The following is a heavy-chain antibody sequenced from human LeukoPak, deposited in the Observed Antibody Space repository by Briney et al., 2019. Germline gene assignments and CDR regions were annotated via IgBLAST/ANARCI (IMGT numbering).Heavy chain of an antibody. V-gene: IGHV4-4*02. J-gene: IGHJ2*01. Sequence: PSETLSLTCAVSGDSITNRNWWNWVRQPPGKGLEWIGEISHSGSTNYNPSLKSRVTIDKSENEFSLNLSSVTAADTAVYYCARDSPAYCSGGNCYNWYFDLWGRGTLVSVSS. CDR3: ARDSPAYCSGGNCYNWYFDL. D-gene: IGHD2-15*01. CDR2: ISHSGST. CDR1: GDSITNRNW.